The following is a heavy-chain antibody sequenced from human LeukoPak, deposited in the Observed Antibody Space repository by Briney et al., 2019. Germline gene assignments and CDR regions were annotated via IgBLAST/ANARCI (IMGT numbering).Heavy chain of an antibody. D-gene: IGHD4-11*01. Sequence: SETLSLTCTVSGGSISSSSYYWGWIRQPPGKGLEWIGSIYYSGSTYYNPSLKSRVTISVDTSKNQFSLKLSSVTAADTAVYYCASTYRSYYYMDVWGKGTTVTVSS. V-gene: IGHV4-39*01. J-gene: IGHJ6*03. CDR1: GGSISSSSYY. CDR2: IYYSGST. CDR3: ASTYRSYYYMDV.